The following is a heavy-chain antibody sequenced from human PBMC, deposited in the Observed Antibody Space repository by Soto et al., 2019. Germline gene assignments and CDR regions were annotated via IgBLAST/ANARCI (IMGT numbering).Heavy chain of an antibody. CDR1: GFTFSSYG. V-gene: IGHV3-33*01. D-gene: IGHD6-13*01. CDR3: ARDGQQLAKNYYFDY. Sequence: GGSLRLSCAASGFTFSSYGMHWVRQAPGKGLEWVAVIWYDGSNKYYADSVKGRFTISRDNSKNTLYLQMNSLRAEDTAVYYCARDGQQLAKNYYFDYWGQGTLVTVSS. J-gene: IGHJ4*02. CDR2: IWYDGSNK.